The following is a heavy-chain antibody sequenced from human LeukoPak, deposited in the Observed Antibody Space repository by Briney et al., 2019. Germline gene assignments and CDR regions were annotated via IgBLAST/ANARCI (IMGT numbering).Heavy chain of an antibody. CDR2: INPSGGST. CDR3: ATGIAAAGTEDY. CDR1: GYTFTSYY. Sequence: ASVKVSCKASGYTFTSYYMHWVRQAPGQGLEWMGIINPSGGSTSYAQKFQGRVTMTRDTSTSTVYMELSSLRSGDTAVYYCATGIAAAGTEDYWGQGTLVTVSS. V-gene: IGHV1-46*01. J-gene: IGHJ4*02. D-gene: IGHD6-13*01.